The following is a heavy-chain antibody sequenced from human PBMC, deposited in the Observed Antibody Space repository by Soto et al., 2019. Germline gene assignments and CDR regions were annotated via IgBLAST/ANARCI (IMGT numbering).Heavy chain of an antibody. J-gene: IGHJ5*02. CDR3: ARVGGINWFDP. CDR2: IYYSGST. CDR1: GGSISSGGYY. Sequence: QVQLQESGPGLLMPSQTLSLTCTVSGGSISSGGYYWRWIRQHPGKGLEWIGYIYYSGSTYYNPSLKSRVTISVDTSKNQFSLKLSSVTAADTAVYYCARVGGINWFDPWGQGTLVTVSS. V-gene: IGHV4-31*03. D-gene: IGHD3-16*01.